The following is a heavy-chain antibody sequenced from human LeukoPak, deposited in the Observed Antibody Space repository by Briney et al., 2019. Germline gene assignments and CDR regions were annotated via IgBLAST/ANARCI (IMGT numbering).Heavy chain of an antibody. V-gene: IGHV3-30*04. CDR2: ISYDGSNE. CDR1: EFTFSSYT. Sequence: GGSLRLSCAASEFTFSSYTMHWVRQAPGKGLEWVAVISYDGSNEYYADSVKGRFTISRDNSKSTLYLQMNSLRAEDASMYYCARAPSGYYPYFDYWGQRTLVTVSS. D-gene: IGHD3-3*01. J-gene: IGHJ4*02. CDR3: ARAPSGYYPYFDY.